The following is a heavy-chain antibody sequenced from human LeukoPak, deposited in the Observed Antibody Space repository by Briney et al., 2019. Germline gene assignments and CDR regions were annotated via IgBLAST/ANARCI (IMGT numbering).Heavy chain of an antibody. CDR1: GFTFSSYS. Sequence: GGSLRLACAASGFTFSSYSMNWVRQAPGKVLEWVSSISSSSSYIYYADSVKGRFTISRDNAKNSLYLQMNSLRAEDTAVYYCARVGSGYDFVYWGQGTLVTVSS. J-gene: IGHJ4*02. V-gene: IGHV3-21*01. CDR2: ISSSSSYI. D-gene: IGHD5-12*01. CDR3: ARVGSGYDFVY.